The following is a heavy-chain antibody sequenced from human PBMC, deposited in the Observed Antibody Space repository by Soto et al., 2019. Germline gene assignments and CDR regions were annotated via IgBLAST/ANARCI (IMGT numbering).Heavy chain of an antibody. Sequence: PSETLSLTCTVSGGSISSYYWSWIRQPPGKGLEWIGYIYYSGSTNYNPSLKSRVTISVDTSKNQFSLKLSSVTAADTVVYYCARTGHYDFWSGYYFDYWGQGTLVTVSS. V-gene: IGHV4-59*01. CDR2: IYYSGST. CDR1: GGSISSYY. D-gene: IGHD3-3*01. J-gene: IGHJ4*02. CDR3: ARTGHYDFWSGYYFDY.